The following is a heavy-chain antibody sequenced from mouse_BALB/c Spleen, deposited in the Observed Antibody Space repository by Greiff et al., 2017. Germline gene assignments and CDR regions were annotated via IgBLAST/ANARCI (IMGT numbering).Heavy chain of an antibody. CDR1: GFDFSRYW. J-gene: IGHJ4*01. V-gene: IGHV4-1*02. D-gene: IGHD1-2*01. CDR2: INPDSSTI. Sequence: EVKLVESGGGLVQPGGSLKLSCAASGFDFSRYWMSWVRQAPGKGLEWIGEINPDSSTINYTPSLKDKFIISRDNAKNTLYLQMSKVRSEDTALYYCARRNGLYAMDYWGQGTSVTVSS. CDR3: ARRNGLYAMDY.